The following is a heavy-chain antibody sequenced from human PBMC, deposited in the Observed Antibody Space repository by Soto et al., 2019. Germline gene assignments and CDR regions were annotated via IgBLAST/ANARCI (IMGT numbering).Heavy chain of an antibody. CDR2: IYYSGST. J-gene: IGHJ6*02. CDR1: GGSISSSSYY. Sequence: QLQLQESGPGLVKPSETLSLTCTVSGGSISSSSYYWGWIRQPPGKGLEWIGSIYYSGSTYYNPSLKSRVTISVDTSKNQCSLKLSSVTAADTAVYYCARKSSSSDYYYYGMDVWGQGTTVTVSS. V-gene: IGHV4-39*01. D-gene: IGHD6-6*01. CDR3: ARKSSSSDYYYYGMDV.